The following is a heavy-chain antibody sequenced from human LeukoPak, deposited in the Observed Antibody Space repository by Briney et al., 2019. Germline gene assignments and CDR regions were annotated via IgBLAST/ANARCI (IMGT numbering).Heavy chain of an antibody. CDR2: ISAYNGNT. V-gene: IGHV1-18*01. CDR1: GYSFTSYG. D-gene: IGHD2-15*01. Sequence: ASVTVSCKASGYSFTSYGISWVRQAPGQGLEWMGWISAYNGNTNYAQRLQGRVTMTTDTSTSTAYMELRSLTSDDTAVYYCARVPSGGPFDYWGQGTLVTVSS. CDR3: ARVPSGGPFDY. J-gene: IGHJ4*02.